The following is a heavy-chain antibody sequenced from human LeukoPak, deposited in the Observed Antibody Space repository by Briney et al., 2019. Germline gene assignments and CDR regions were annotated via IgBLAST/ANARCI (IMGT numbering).Heavy chain of an antibody. V-gene: IGHV1-69*13. Sequence: SVKVSCKASGYTFTSYGISWVRQALGQGLEWMGGIIPNFGTTTYTQKLQGRVTITADVTTNTVQMELTSLKSEDTAVYYCARDGRAISWGQGTLVTVSS. CDR2: IIPNFGTT. CDR1: GYTFTSYG. D-gene: IGHD1-26*01. J-gene: IGHJ5*02. CDR3: ARDGRAIS.